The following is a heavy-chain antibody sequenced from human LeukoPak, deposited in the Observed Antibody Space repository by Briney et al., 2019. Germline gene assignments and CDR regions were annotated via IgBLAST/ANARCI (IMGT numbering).Heavy chain of an antibody. J-gene: IGHJ4*02. Sequence: ASAKVSCKASGYTFTGYYMHWVRQAPGQGLEWMGWINPNSGGTNYAQKFQGRVTMTRDTSISTAYMELSRLRSDDTAVYYCARDLPPIYDSSGYPFDYWGQGTLVTVSS. D-gene: IGHD3-22*01. CDR2: INPNSGGT. CDR1: GYTFTGYY. CDR3: ARDLPPIYDSSGYPFDY. V-gene: IGHV1-2*02.